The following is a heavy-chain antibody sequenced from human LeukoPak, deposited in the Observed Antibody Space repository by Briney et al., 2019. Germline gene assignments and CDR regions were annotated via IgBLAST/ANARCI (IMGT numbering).Heavy chain of an antibody. CDR1: GFTFSSYS. Sequence: GGSLRLSCAASGFTFSSYSMNWVHQAPGEGLEWVSSISSSSNYIYYADSVKGRFTISRDNAKNSLYLQMNSLRAEDTAVYYCARELSYYDFWSGPTPDYFDYWGQGTLVTVSS. CDR3: ARELSYYDFWSGPTPDYFDY. CDR2: ISSSSNYI. V-gene: IGHV3-21*01. D-gene: IGHD3-3*01. J-gene: IGHJ4*02.